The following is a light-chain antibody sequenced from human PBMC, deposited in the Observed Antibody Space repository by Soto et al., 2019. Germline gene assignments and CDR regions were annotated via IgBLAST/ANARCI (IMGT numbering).Light chain of an antibody. Sequence: ENVLTQSPGTLSLSPGERATLSCRASQSVSSDYLAWYQQKPGQPPRLLIYEASTRAIGIPDRFSGSGSGTEFTLTITSLRPEDFGVYYCQQYRSWPRTFGQGTRLEI. CDR2: EAS. J-gene: IGKJ5*01. CDR1: QSVSSDY. CDR3: QQYRSWPRT. V-gene: IGKV3-20*01.